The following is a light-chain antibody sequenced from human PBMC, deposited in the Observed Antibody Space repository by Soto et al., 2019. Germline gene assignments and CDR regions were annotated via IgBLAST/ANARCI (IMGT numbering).Light chain of an antibody. V-gene: IGLV2-14*01. J-gene: IGLJ1*01. CDR2: EVT. Sequence: QSVLTQPASVSGSPGQSITISCTGTSGDIGSYNRVSWYPQHPGKAPKLIIYEVTDRPSGVSNRFAGSKSGNPASLTISGLQAEDEAEYYCSSYTNINTRACVFGTGTKLTVL. CDR1: SGDIGSYNR. CDR3: SSYTNINTRACV.